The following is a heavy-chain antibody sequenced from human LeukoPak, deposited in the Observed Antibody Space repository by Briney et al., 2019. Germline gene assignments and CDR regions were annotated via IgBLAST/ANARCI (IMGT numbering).Heavy chain of an antibody. J-gene: IGHJ4*02. Sequence: GGSLRLSCGASGFTFRSYAMSRVRQAPGKGLEWVSAISGSGGSTYYADSVKGRFTISRDNSKNTLYLQMNSLRAEDTAVYYCAKERAFGTWLGDYWGQGTPVTVSS. V-gene: IGHV3-23*01. CDR1: GFTFRSYA. D-gene: IGHD2/OR15-2a*01. CDR3: AKERAFGTWLGDY. CDR2: ISGSGGST.